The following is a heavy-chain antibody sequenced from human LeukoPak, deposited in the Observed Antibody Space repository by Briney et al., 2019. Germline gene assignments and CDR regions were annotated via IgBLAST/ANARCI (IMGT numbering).Heavy chain of an antibody. D-gene: IGHD1-26*01. V-gene: IGHV3-23*01. Sequence: PGGSLRLSCAASGFTFSSYAMSWVRQAPGKGLEWVSAISGSGGSTYYADSVKGRFTISRDSSKNTLYLQMNSLRAEDTAVYYCAKDLSGSYSNDAFDIWGQGTMVTVSS. J-gene: IGHJ3*02. CDR1: GFTFSSYA. CDR2: ISGSGGST. CDR3: AKDLSGSYSNDAFDI.